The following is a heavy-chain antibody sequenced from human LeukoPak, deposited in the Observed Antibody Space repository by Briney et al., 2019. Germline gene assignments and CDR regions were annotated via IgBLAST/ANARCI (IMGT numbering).Heavy chain of an antibody. D-gene: IGHD5/OR15-5a*01. CDR1: GFTVSSNY. Sequence: GGSLRLSCAESGFTVSSNYMSWVRQAPGKGLEWVSVIYSGGSTCYADSVRGRFTISRDNSKNTLHLQMNSLRAEDTAVYYCARDMYTRNPFDYWGQGTLVTVSS. CDR3: ARDMYTRNPFDY. J-gene: IGHJ4*02. V-gene: IGHV3-66*01. CDR2: IYSGGST.